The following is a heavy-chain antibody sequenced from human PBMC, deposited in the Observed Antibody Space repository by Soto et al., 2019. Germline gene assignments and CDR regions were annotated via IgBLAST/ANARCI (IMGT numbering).Heavy chain of an antibody. CDR1: GFSLPNSGVG. J-gene: IGHJ4*02. CDR2: IYWDNDK. D-gene: IGHD2-15*01. Sequence: SGPALVNPPQTLTRACTSPGFSLPNSGVGVGWIRQPPGKALECLALIYWDNDKRYNPSLRSRLSVTKDTSKNQVVLTMTNMDPVDTGTYYCAHRLCDSSCYWDVGFFDYWGQGSPVTVSS. CDR3: AHRLCDSSCYWDVGFFDY. V-gene: IGHV2-5*02.